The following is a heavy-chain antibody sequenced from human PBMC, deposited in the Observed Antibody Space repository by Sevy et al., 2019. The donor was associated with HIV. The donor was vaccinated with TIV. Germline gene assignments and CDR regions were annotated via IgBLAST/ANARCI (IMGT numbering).Heavy chain of an antibody. J-gene: IGHJ4*02. V-gene: IGHV4-59*08. CDR2: IYYNGHI. CDR3: AGENAWGRGYS. CDR1: GGSITSLY. Sequence: SETLSLTCTVSGGSITSLYWNWIRQPPGKGLEWIANIYYNGHINYNPSLKSRVTLSLDTSKNQLYLRLSSVTAAATAMYYCAGENAWGRGYSWGQGTLVTVSS. D-gene: IGHD1-26*01.